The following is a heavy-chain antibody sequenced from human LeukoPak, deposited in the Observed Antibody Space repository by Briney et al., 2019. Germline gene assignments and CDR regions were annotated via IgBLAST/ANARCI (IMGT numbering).Heavy chain of an antibody. D-gene: IGHD3-9*01. J-gene: IGHJ3*02. CDR1: GGSISSYY. Sequence: SETLSLTCTVSGGSISSYYWSWIRQPPGKGLKWIGYIYYSGSTNYNPSLKSRVTISVDTSKNQFSLKLSSVTATDTAVYYCARADKYYDLLTGFYGPLGAFDIWGQGTMVTVSS. V-gene: IGHV4-59*01. CDR2: IYYSGST. CDR3: ARADKYYDLLTGFYGPLGAFDI.